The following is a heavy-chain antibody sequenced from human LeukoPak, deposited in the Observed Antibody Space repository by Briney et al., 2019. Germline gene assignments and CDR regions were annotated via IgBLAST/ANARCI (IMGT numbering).Heavy chain of an antibody. J-gene: IGHJ4*02. V-gene: IGHV4-59*12. CDR3: ARDPPEYYYDSSGPLFDY. CDR1: GDSMRSYY. Sequence: SETLSLTCTVSGDSMRSYYWSWIRQPPGQGLEWIGYMSYIGITNYNPSLKSRVTISVDRSKNEVSLKLTSLTAADTAVYYCARDPPEYYYDSSGPLFDYWGQGTLVTVSS. CDR2: MSYIGIT. D-gene: IGHD3-22*01.